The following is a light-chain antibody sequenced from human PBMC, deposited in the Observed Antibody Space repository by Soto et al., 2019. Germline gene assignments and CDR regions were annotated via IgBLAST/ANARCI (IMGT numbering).Light chain of an antibody. CDR2: AAS. CDR3: QQRYRTPRT. CDR1: QSISTY. Sequence: DIQMTHSPSSLSASVGDRVTITCRASQSISTYLNWYQQKQGKAHKXLMHAASSLDRGVPSRFSGSGSGTDLTITISSLKPEDGETYEGQQRYRTPRTFCQGTKVDIK. V-gene: IGKV1-39*01. J-gene: IGKJ1*01.